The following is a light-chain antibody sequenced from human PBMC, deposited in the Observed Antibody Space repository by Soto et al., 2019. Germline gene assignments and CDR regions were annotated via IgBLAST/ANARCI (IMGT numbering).Light chain of an antibody. V-gene: IGLV1-44*01. J-gene: IGLJ3*02. CDR3: AAWKDSLGGYWV. CDR2: IDS. Sequence: QSVLTQPPSASGTPGQRVTISCSGSSSNIGSNAVSWYQLLPGTAPKLLIYIDSHRPSGVPDRFSGSKSGTSASLAINGLQSEDEADYFCAAWKDSLGGYWVFGGGTKVTVL. CDR1: SSNIGSNA.